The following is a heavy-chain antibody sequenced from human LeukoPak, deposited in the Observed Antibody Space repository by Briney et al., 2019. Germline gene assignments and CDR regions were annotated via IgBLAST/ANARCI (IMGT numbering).Heavy chain of an antibody. CDR2: IRYSESS. CDR1: GNSVSSTDYY. Sequence: SETLSLTCTVSGNSVSSTDYYWGWIRQPPGRGLEWIASIRYSESSYYNPSLKSRATISVDTSKNHFSLKLRSLTATDTAVYYCATQDSSHYWGQGTLVTVSS. CDR3: ATQDSSHY. J-gene: IGHJ4*02. V-gene: IGHV4-39*02. D-gene: IGHD3-22*01.